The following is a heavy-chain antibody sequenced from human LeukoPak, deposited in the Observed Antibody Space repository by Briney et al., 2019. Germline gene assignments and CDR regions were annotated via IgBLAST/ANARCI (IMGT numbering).Heavy chain of an antibody. CDR2: ISSSSSYI. V-gene: IGHV3-21*01. CDR1: GFTFSSYS. CDR3: ARARTALGYFDY. D-gene: IGHD1-14*01. J-gene: IGHJ4*02. Sequence: GGSLRLSCAASGFTFSSYSMNWGRQAPGKGLEWVSSISSSSSYIYYADSVKGRFTISRDNAKNSLYLQMNSLRAEDTAVYYCARARTALGYFDYWGQGTLVTVSS.